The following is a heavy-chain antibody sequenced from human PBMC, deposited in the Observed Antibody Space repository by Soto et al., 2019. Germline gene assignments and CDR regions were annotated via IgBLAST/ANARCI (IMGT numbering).Heavy chain of an antibody. CDR1: GVSMRSYS. J-gene: IGHJ4*02. V-gene: IGHV4-59*01. CDR3: ARYSYAPYYFDY. CDR2: IYYSGST. Sequence: SETRSHTWTVSGVSMRSYSWSCFRQPPGKGLEWIGYIYYSGSTNYNPTLKSRVTISVDTSRNQFSLKLSSVTAADTAVYYCARYSYAPYYFDYWGQGTLVTVSS. D-gene: IGHD5-18*01.